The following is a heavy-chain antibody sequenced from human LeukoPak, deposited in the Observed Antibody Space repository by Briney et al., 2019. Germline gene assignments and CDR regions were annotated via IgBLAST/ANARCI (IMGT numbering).Heavy chain of an antibody. D-gene: IGHD6-13*01. J-gene: IGHJ1*01. CDR2: IYYRGST. Sequence: PSETLSLTCTVSGGSTSRYYWSWIRQPPGKSLEWIGYIYYRGSTTYNPSLKSRVTISIDTSNNRFSLNLTSVTAADTAVYYCARLPGISAVWGQGTPVIVSS. CDR3: ARLPGISAV. V-gene: IGHV4-59*08. CDR1: GGSTSRYY.